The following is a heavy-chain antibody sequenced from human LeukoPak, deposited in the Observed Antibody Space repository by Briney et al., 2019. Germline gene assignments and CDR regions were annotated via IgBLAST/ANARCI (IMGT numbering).Heavy chain of an antibody. D-gene: IGHD3-10*01. V-gene: IGHV5-51*01. CDR1: GYTFSNFW. CDR3: SRRGDGPMDV. Sequence: GESLKISYKASGYTFSNFWIGWVRRMPGKGLEWMGIIYPGDSDTRYSPSSQGQVTISADKSLNTAYLEWSSLKASDTAMYFCSRRGDGPMDVWGKGTAVTVST. J-gene: IGHJ6*04. CDR2: IYPGDSDT.